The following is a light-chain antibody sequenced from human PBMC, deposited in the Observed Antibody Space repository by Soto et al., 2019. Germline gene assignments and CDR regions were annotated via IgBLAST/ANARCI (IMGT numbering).Light chain of an antibody. V-gene: IGLV1-47*01. J-gene: IGLJ2*01. CDR1: SSNIGGYY. CDR2: RNN. CDR3: ATWDASLNGPV. Sequence: QSVLTQPPSASGTPGQRVTISCSGGSSNIGGYYVYWYQHVPGTAPKLLIYRNNQRPSGVPDRFSGSKSGTSASLAISGLRSEDETDYYCATWDASLNGPVFGGGTKLTVL.